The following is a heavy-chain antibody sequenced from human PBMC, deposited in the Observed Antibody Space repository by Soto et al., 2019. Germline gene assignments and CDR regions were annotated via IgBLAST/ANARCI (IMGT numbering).Heavy chain of an antibody. CDR1: GGSISGGDCS. CDR2: ICYSGST. V-gene: IGHV4-30-4*01. D-gene: IGHD5-18*01. Sequence: SQTLWVSWTVSGGSISGGDCSWSWIRQPPGKGLEWIGYICYSGSTYYNQPLKSRVTISVDTSKNQFPLKLSSVPAADTAVYSGASNSTHLYGMDVWAQGTPVTVSS. CDR3: ASNSTHLYGMDV. J-gene: IGHJ6*02.